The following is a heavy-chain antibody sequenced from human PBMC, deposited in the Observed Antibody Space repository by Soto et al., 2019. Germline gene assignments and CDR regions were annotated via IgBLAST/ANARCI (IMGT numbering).Heavy chain of an antibody. CDR3: AREGYCTNGVCYFDAFDI. CDR2: IIPNNGKT. CDR1: GGTFSSYA. J-gene: IGHJ3*02. D-gene: IGHD2-8*01. V-gene: IGHV1-18*01. Sequence: ASVKVSCKASGGTFSSYAISWVRQAPGQGLEWMGGIIPNNGKTNYAQKLQGRVTMTTDTSTSTAYMELRSLRSDDTAVYYCAREGYCTNGVCYFDAFDIWGQGTMVTVSS.